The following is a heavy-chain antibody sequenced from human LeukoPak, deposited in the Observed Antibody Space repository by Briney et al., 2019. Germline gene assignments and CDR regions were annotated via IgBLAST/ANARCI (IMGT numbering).Heavy chain of an antibody. CDR3: ARRGITYSTSYFDS. D-gene: IGHD6-13*01. Sequence: SETLSLTCTVSGGSISSSSFWGWIRRPPGKGLEWIGHIFYSGSTYYNPSLKSRVTLSVDTSDNQFSLRLTSVSAADTAIYYCARRGITYSTSYFDSWGQGILVTASP. J-gene: IGHJ4*02. V-gene: IGHV4-39*01. CDR2: IFYSGST. CDR1: GGSISSSSF.